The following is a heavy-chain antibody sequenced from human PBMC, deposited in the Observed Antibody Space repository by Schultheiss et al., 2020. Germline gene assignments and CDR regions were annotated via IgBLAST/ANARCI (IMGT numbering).Heavy chain of an antibody. CDR3: AREGGEDIVVVPAAQRYYYYGMDV. V-gene: IGHV1-8*01. D-gene: IGHD2-2*01. Sequence: ASVKVSCKASGYTFTSYDINWVRQATGQGLEWMGWMNPNSGNTGYAQKFQGRVTMTRNTSISTAYMELSSLRSEDTAVYYCAREGGEDIVVVPAAQRYYYYGMDVWGKGTTVTVSS. CDR1: GYTFTSYD. CDR2: MNPNSGNT. J-gene: IGHJ6*04.